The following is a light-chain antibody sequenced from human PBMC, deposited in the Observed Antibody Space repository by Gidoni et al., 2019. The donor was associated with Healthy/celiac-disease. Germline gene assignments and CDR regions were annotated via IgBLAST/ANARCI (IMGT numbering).Light chain of an antibody. CDR2: GNT. Sequence: SVLPQPPSVSGAPGQRVTISCTCSSSNIGAGYDVHWYQQLPGTAPKLLIYGNTNRPSGVPDRFSGSKSGTSASLAITGLQAEDEADYYCQSYDSSLSGVVFGGGTKLTVL. CDR1: SSNIGAGYD. J-gene: IGLJ2*01. CDR3: QSYDSSLSGVV. V-gene: IGLV1-40*01.